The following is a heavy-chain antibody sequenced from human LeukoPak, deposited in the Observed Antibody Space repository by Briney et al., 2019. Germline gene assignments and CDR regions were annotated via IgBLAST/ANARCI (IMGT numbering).Heavy chain of an antibody. CDR2: ISYDGSNK. CDR3: ARGKRCSSTSCYSIDY. D-gene: IGHD2-2*01. CDR1: GFTFSSYA. Sequence: PGGSLRLSCAASGFTFSSYAMHWVRQAPGKGLEWVAVISYDGSNKYYADSVKGRLTISRDNSKNTLYQQMNSLRAEDTAVYYCARGKRCSSTSCYSIDYWGQGTLVTVSS. J-gene: IGHJ4*02. V-gene: IGHV3-30*01.